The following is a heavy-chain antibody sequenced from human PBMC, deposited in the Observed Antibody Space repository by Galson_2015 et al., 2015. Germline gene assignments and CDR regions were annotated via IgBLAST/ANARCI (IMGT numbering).Heavy chain of an antibody. Sequence: SLRLSCAASGFTFSSYGMHWVRQAPGKGLEWVAVVSNDGSNNYNADSGKGRFTFSRDNPKNMLYLQMNSLRAEDTALYYGAKAGSWYVNRARFYYWGQRTLLPVSS. D-gene: IGHD6-13*01. CDR1: GFTFSSYG. CDR2: VSNDGSNN. V-gene: IGHV3-30*18. CDR3: AKAGSWYVNRARFYY. J-gene: IGHJ4*02.